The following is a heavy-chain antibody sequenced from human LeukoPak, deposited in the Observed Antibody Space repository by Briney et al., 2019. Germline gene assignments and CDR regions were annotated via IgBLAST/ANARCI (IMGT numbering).Heavy chain of an antibody. J-gene: IGHJ4*02. D-gene: IGHD6-6*01. CDR1: GGSISSSSYY. V-gene: IGHV4-39*02. CDR3: ARDSVLYYFDS. CDR2: IYFSGST. Sequence: SETLSLTCTVSGGSISSSSYYWGWIRQPPGKGLEWIGNIYFSGSTYYNPSLKSRVTISVDTSKKHFSLELSSVTAADTAVYYCARDSVLYYFDSWGQGTLVTVSS.